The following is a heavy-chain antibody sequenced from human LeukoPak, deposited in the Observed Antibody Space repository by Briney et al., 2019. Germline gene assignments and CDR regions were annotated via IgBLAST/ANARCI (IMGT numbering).Heavy chain of an antibody. CDR2: INRNGGST. Sequence: GGSLRLSCAASGFTFDDYSMSWVRQAPGKGLEWVSGINRNGGSTGYADSVKGRFTISRDNAKNSLYLQMNSLRAEATALNYCARVVRLAYCCGDCYEGYYYMDVWGKGTTVTVSS. CDR3: ARVVRLAYCCGDCYEGYYYMDV. CDR1: GFTFDDYS. V-gene: IGHV3-20*04. J-gene: IGHJ6*03. D-gene: IGHD2-21*01.